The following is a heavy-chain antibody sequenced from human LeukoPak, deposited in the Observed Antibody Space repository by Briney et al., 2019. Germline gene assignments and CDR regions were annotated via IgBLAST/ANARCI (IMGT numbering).Heavy chain of an antibody. CDR2: IRYDETSK. D-gene: IGHD2-21*01. CDR1: GFTFSTFG. Sequence: GGSLRLSCAASGFTFSTFGMHWVRQAPGKGLEWVAFIRYDETSKYYADSVKGRFTISRDNSKNSLHLQMNSLRAEDTAVYYCAKDLEPRISGRYFDPWGQGTLVTVSS. J-gene: IGHJ5*02. V-gene: IGHV3-30*02. CDR3: AKDLEPRISGRYFDP.